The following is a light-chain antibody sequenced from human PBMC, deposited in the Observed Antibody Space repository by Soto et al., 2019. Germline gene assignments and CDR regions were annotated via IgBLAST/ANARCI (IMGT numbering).Light chain of an antibody. CDR3: QQYNTWLLT. Sequence: EVVMTQSPATLSVSPGERVTLSCRASQSINAHLAWYQQKPGQAPRLLIHGASTRATGIPARFSGSGFGTEIILTISSLQSDDIAVYYCQQYNTWLLTFGQGTKEEIQ. CDR2: GAS. CDR1: QSINAH. V-gene: IGKV3-15*01. J-gene: IGKJ1*01.